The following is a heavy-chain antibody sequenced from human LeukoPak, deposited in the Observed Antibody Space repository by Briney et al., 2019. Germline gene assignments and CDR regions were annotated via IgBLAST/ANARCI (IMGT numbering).Heavy chain of an antibody. V-gene: IGHV4-59*01. J-gene: IGHJ5*02. D-gene: IGHD3-3*01. CDR1: GGSMTDYF. CDR3: ARDLGVKRAFTP. Sequence: PSETLSLTCSVSGGSMTDYFWTWIRQPPGKGLEYIGYIHNTGGTSYNPSPKNRVSMSLDTSKNRFSLTLNSVTAADTAIYYCARDLGVKRAFTPWGQGTLVTVSS. CDR2: IHNTGGT.